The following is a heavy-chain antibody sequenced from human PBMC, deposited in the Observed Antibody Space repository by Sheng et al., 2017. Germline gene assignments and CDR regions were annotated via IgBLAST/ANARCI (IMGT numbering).Heavy chain of an antibody. CDR2: INHSGST. D-gene: IGHD5-18*01. CDR1: GGSFSGYY. Sequence: QVQLQQWGAGLLKPSETLSLTCAVYGGSFSGYYWSWIRQPPGKGLEWIGEINHSGSTNYNPSLKSRVTISVDTSKNQFSLKLSSVTAADTAVYYCARGQSRVTQLSYTYWGQGTLVTVSS. CDR3: ARGQSRVTQLSYTY. J-gene: IGHJ4*02. V-gene: IGHV4-34*01.